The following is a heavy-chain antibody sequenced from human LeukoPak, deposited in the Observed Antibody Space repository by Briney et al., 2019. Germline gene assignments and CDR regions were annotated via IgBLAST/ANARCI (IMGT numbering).Heavy chain of an antibody. D-gene: IGHD3-10*01. CDR2: INPNSGGT. CDR1: GYTFTGYY. V-gene: IGHV1-2*02. CDR3: ASGFSAALHDYYGSGSYYNLGY. Sequence: ASVKVSCKASGYTFTGYYMHSVRQAPGQGLEWMGWINPNSGGTNYAQKFQGRVTMTRDTSISTAYMELSRLRSDDTAVYYCASGFSAALHDYYGSGSYYNLGYWGQGTLVTVSS. J-gene: IGHJ4*02.